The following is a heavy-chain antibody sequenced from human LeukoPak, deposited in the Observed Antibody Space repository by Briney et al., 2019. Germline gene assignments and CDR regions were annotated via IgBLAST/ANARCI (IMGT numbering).Heavy chain of an antibody. CDR1: GFTFSGSG. Sequence: GGSLRLSCAASGFTFSGSGMYWVRQAPGKGLVWVSRINTDESITTYADSVKGRFTISRDNAKNTLYLQMNSLRAEDTAVYYCARGLVPGFLDYWGQGTLVTVSS. J-gene: IGHJ4*02. D-gene: IGHD4-11*01. CDR2: INTDESIT. V-gene: IGHV3-74*01. CDR3: ARGLVPGFLDY.